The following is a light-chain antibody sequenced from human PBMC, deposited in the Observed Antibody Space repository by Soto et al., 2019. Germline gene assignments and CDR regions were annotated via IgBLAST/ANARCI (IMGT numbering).Light chain of an antibody. CDR1: QSVSSSY. J-gene: IGKJ2*01. CDR3: QQYGSSPYT. V-gene: IGKV3-20*01. Sequence: EIVLTQSPGTLSLSPGERATLSFTASQSVSSSYLDWYQQKPGQATRLLIYGASSRATGIPDRFSGSGSGTDFTLTISRLEPEDFAVYYCQQYGSSPYTFGQGTKLEIK. CDR2: GAS.